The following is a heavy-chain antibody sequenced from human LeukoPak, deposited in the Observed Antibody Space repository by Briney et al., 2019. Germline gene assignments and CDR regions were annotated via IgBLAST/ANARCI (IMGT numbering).Heavy chain of an antibody. CDR1: GGSISSSNW. CDR3: ARVFDSGSQAYFYYMDV. V-gene: IGHV4-4*02. D-gene: IGHD3-10*01. J-gene: IGHJ6*03. Sequence: SETLSLTCAVSGGSISSSNWWSWVRQPPGKGLEWIGEIYHSGSTNYNPSLKSRVTISVDTSKNQFSLKVSSVTAADTAVYYCARVFDSGSQAYFYYMDVWGKGTTVTISS. CDR2: IYHSGST.